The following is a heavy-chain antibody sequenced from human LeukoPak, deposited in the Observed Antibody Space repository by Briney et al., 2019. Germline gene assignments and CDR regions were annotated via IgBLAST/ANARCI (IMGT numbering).Heavy chain of an antibody. CDR3: ARTTYSSSWYGVSYYYMDV. CDR2: IDWDDDK. J-gene: IGHJ6*03. Sequence: SGPTLVXPTQTLTLTCTFSGFSLSTSGMRVSWIRQPPGKALEWLARIDWDDDKFYSTSLKTRLTISKDTSKNQVVLTMTNMDPVDTATYCCARTTYSSSWYGVSYYYMDVWGKGTTVTVSS. V-gene: IGHV2-70*04. CDR1: GFSLSTSGMR. D-gene: IGHD6-13*01.